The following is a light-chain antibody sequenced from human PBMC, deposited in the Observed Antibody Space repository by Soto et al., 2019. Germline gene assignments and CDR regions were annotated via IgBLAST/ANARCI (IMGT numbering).Light chain of an antibody. CDR3: QKYNDWTLT. V-gene: IGKV3D-15*01. CDR1: QSVDSN. J-gene: IGKJ4*01. CDR2: GDS. Sequence: VMTQAPATLSVSPGDGATLSCRASQSVDSNLAWYQQKTGQTPRLLIYGDSTRPTGIPDRFSGSGSGTELNLTISRLQSEDSAVYYCQKYNDWTLTCGGGTKVDIK.